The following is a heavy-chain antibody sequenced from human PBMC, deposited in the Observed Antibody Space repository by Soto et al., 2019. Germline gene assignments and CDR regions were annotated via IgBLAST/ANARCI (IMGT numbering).Heavy chain of an antibody. Sequence: LGGSLKISCRGSGYSFTSYWIGWVRQMPGKGLEWMGIIYPGDSDTRYSPSFQGQVTISADKSISTAYLQWSSLKASDTAMYYCARHLSAVLDGMDVWGQGTTVTVSS. V-gene: IGHV5-51*01. D-gene: IGHD2-8*02. CDR3: ARHLSAVLDGMDV. CDR2: IYPGDSDT. CDR1: GYSFTSYW. J-gene: IGHJ6*02.